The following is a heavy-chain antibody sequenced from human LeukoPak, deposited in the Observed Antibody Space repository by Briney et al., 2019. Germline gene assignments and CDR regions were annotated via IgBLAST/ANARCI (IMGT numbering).Heavy chain of an antibody. CDR2: ISGSVGST. D-gene: IGHD3-22*01. V-gene: IGHV3-23*01. J-gene: IGHJ4*02. Sequence: GGTLRLSCAASGFTFSSYDMSWVRQAPGKGLEWVSAISGSVGSTYYADSVKGRFTISRDNSKNTLYLQMNSPRAEDTAVYYCAKVRTYYYDSSGFDYWGQGTLVTVSS. CDR1: GFTFSSYD. CDR3: AKVRTYYYDSSGFDY.